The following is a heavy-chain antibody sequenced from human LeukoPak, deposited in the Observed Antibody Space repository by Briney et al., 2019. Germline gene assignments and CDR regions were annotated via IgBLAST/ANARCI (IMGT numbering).Heavy chain of an antibody. CDR3: FRVVKSYGNLFDA. CDR2: IYYSGST. Sequence: SETLSLTCTVSGGSISSGDYYWSWIRQPPGKGLEWIVYIYYSGSTYYNPSHKSRATISVDTSNNPFFLKMSFMSAAHTAVYYCFRVVKSYGNLFDAWGQGTLVTVSS. CDR1: GGSISSGDYY. J-gene: IGHJ5*01. V-gene: IGHV4-30-4*08. D-gene: IGHD3-10*01.